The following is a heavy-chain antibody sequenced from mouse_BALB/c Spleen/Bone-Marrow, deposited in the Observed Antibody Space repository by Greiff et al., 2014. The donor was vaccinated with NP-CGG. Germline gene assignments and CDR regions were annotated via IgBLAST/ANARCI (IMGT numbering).Heavy chain of an antibody. Sequence: DVQLQESGAELVRSGASVKLSCTASGFNIKDYYMNWVKQRPEQGLEWIGWIDPENGDTEYAPKFQGKATMTADTSSNTAYLQHSSLTSEDTGVYYCNADPITWGQGTTLTVSS. V-gene: IGHV14-4*02. CDR1: GFNIKDYY. CDR2: IDPENGDT. J-gene: IGHJ2*01. CDR3: NADPIT.